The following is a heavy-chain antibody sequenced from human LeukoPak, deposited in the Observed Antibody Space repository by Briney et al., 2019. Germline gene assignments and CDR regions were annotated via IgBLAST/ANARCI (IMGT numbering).Heavy chain of an antibody. CDR3: TRRAWNYLFDP. CDR2: IRSKANSYAT. D-gene: IGHD1-7*01. V-gene: IGHV3-73*01. Sequence: GGSLRLSCAASGFTFSGSAMHWVRQASGKGLEWVGRIRSKANSYATAYAASVKGRFTISRDDSKNTAYLQMNSLKTEDTAVYYCTRRAWNYLFDPWGQGTLVTVSS. J-gene: IGHJ5*02. CDR1: GFTFSGSA.